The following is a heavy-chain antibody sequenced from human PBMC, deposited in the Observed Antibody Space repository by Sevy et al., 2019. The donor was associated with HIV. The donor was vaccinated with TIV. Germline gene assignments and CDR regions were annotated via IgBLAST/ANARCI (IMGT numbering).Heavy chain of an antibody. CDR1: GFTFSNYA. D-gene: IGHD3-10*01. J-gene: IGHJ4*02. CDR3: AGDLRRYPRGVDY. V-gene: IGHV3-23*01. CDR2: ISGSGGTT. Sequence: GGSLRLSCAASGFTFSNYAMSWVRQAPGKGLEWVSAISGSGGTTYYADSVKGRFAISRDNSKNTLYLQMNSLRAEDTALFYCAGDLRRYPRGVDYWGQGTLVTVSS.